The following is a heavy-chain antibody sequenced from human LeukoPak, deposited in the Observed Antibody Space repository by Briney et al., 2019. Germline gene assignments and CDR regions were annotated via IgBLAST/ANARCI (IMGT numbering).Heavy chain of an antibody. V-gene: IGHV3-30-3*01. J-gene: IGHJ1*01. Sequence: AGGSLRLSCAASGFTFSSYAMHWVRQAPGKGLEWVAVISYDGSNKYYADSVKGRFTISRDNAKNSLYLQMNSLRAEDTAVYYCTSYRAEYFQHWGQGTLVTVSS. CDR1: GFTFSSYA. CDR2: ISYDGSNK. CDR3: TSYRAEYFQH.